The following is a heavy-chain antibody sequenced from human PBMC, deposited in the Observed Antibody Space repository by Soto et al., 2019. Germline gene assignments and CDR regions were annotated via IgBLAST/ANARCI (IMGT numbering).Heavy chain of an antibody. D-gene: IGHD2-2*01. CDR3: ARAPRGGCSSTSCYYWFDP. CDR2: IIPIFGTA. Sequence: GASVKVSCKASGGTFSSYAISWVRQAPGQGLEWMGGIIPIFGTANYAQKFQGRVTITADKSTSTAYMELSSLRSEDTAVYYCARAPRGGCSSTSCYYWFDPWGQGTLVTVSS. J-gene: IGHJ5*02. CDR1: GGTFSSYA. V-gene: IGHV1-69*06.